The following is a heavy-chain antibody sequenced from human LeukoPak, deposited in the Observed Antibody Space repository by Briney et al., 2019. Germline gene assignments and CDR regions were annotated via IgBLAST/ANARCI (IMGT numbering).Heavy chain of an antibody. CDR3: ARQIGVSIDY. CDR1: RFTFSSFD. D-gene: IGHD5/OR15-5a*01. V-gene: IGHV3-30*02. CDR2: IRFDGSNK. Sequence: GGSLRLSCAASRFTFSSFDTHWVRQAPGKGLEWVTFIRFDGSNKYYADSVKGRFTISRDNSKNTLYLQMSSLRPEDTAVYYCARQIGVSIDYWGQGTLVTVSS. J-gene: IGHJ4*02.